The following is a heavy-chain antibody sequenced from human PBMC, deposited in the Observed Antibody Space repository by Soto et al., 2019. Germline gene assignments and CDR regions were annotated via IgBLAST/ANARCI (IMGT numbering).Heavy chain of an antibody. CDR1: GFTFSIYS. Sequence: GGSLRLSCAASGFTFSIYSMNWVRQAPGKGLEWISYISSTSSTIYYADSVKGRFTISRDNAKNSLYLQMNSLRAEDTAVYYFASYYGSGSYFPDHYYYGMDVWGQGTTVTVSS. D-gene: IGHD3-10*01. CDR3: ASYYGSGSYFPDHYYYGMDV. J-gene: IGHJ6*02. V-gene: IGHV3-48*01. CDR2: ISSTSSTI.